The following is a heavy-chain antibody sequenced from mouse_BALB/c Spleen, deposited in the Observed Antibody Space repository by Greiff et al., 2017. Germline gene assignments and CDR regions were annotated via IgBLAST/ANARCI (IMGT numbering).Heavy chain of an antibody. CDR2: ISNGGGST. J-gene: IGHJ3*01. CDR3: ARHLGGFAY. Sequence: EVHLVESGGGLVQPGGSLKLSCAASGFTFSSYTMSWVRQTPEKRLEWVAYISNGGGSTYYPDTVKGRFTISRDNAKNTLYLQMSSLKSEDTAMYYCARHLGGFAYWGPGTLVTVSA. V-gene: IGHV5-12-2*01. CDR1: GFTFSSYT. D-gene: IGHD4-1*01.